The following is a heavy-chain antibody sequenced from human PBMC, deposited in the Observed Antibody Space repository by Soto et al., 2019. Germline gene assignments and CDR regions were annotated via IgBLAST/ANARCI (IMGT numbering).Heavy chain of an antibody. CDR3: ARLCNWGGSCSHDY. Sequence: QVQLVQSGAEVKKPGASVKVSCKASGYTFTSYAMHWVRQAPGQRLEWMGWINAGNGNTKYSQKFQGRDTITRDTSASTAYMELSSLRSEDTAVYYCARLCNWGGSCSHDYWGQGTLVTVSS. CDR2: INAGNGNT. CDR1: GYTFTSYA. V-gene: IGHV1-3*01. J-gene: IGHJ4*02. D-gene: IGHD2-15*01.